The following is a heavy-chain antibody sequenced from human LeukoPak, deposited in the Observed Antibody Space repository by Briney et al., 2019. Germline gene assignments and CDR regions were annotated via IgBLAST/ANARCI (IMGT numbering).Heavy chain of an antibody. V-gene: IGHV4-34*01. Sequence: PSETLSLTCAVYGGSFSGYYWSWIRQPPGKGLEWIGEINHSGSTNYNPSLKSRVTISVDTSKNQFSLKLSSVTAAGTAVYYCARRSSGRNIYYYYYGMDVWGKGTTVTVSS. D-gene: IGHD3-10*01. CDR2: INHSGST. J-gene: IGHJ6*04. CDR1: GGSFSGYY. CDR3: ARRSSGRNIYYYYYGMDV.